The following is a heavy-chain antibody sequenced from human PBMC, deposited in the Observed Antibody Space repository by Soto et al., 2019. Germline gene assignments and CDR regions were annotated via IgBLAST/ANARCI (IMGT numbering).Heavy chain of an antibody. J-gene: IGHJ4*02. V-gene: IGHV3-74*01. D-gene: IGHD3-3*01. CDR2: INSDGSST. CDR1: GFTFDDYG. CDR3: ARGAYYDFWSGYYDPNFDY. Sequence: GGSLRLSCAASGFTFDDYGMSWVRQAPGKGLVWVSRINSDGSSTSYADSVKGRFTISRDNAKNTLYLQMNSLRAEDTAVCYCARGAYYDFWSGYYDPNFDYWGQGTLVTVSS.